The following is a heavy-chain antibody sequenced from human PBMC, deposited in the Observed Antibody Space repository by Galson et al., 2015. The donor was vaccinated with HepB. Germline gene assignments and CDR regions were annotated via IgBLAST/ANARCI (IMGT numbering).Heavy chain of an antibody. J-gene: IGHJ4*02. CDR2: ISGSGDST. Sequence: SLRLSCAASGFSFSNYGIHWVRQAPGKGLEWVSAISGSGDSTYYADSVKGRFTISRDNSKNTLYLQMNSLRAEDTAVYSCAKRKVAAATGYFAYWGQGTLVTVSS. CDR1: GFSFSNYG. V-gene: IGHV3-23*01. D-gene: IGHD2-15*01. CDR3: AKRKVAAATGYFAY.